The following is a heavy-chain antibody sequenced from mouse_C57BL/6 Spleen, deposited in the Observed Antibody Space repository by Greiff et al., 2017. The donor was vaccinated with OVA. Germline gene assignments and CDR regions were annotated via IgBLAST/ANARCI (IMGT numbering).Heavy chain of an antibody. D-gene: IGHD1-1*01. CDR1: GSTFPLYC. Sequence: QVQLQQPGAALVKPGASVKFSCPASGSTFPLYCMHWVTQRPGPGLEWIGLIHPNSGSTNYNAKFKSKATLTVDKSSSTAYMQLSSLTSEDSAVYYCARSDYYGSSYNFDYWGQGTTLTVSS. J-gene: IGHJ2*01. V-gene: IGHV1-64*01. CDR3: ARSDYYGSSYNFDY. CDR2: IHPNSGST.